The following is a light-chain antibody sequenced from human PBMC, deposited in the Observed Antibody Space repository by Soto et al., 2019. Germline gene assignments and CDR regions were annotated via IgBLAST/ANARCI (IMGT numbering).Light chain of an antibody. Sequence: EIVMTQSPATLSVSPGERATLSCRASQSVSSKLAWYQQKPGQTPKLLIYVASTRATGLPARFSGSVSGTEFTLTISSLLSEDFAVYYCQQYNVWPLTFGGGTKVEVK. CDR2: VAS. V-gene: IGKV3-15*01. CDR1: QSVSSK. CDR3: QQYNVWPLT. J-gene: IGKJ4*01.